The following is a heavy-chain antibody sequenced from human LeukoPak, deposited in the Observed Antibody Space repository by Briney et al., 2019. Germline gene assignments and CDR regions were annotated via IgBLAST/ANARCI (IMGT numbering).Heavy chain of an antibody. CDR2: IYPGDSDT. CDR3: ARQAFDYDSSGYYSGEAVGLGAFDI. Sequence: GESLKISCKGSGYSFTSYWIGWVRQMPGKGLEWMGIIYPGDSDTRYSPSFQGQVTISADKSISTAYLQWSSLKASDTAMYYCARQAFDYDSSGYYSGEAVGLGAFDIWGQGTMVTVSS. CDR1: GYSFTSYW. D-gene: IGHD3-22*01. V-gene: IGHV5-51*01. J-gene: IGHJ3*02.